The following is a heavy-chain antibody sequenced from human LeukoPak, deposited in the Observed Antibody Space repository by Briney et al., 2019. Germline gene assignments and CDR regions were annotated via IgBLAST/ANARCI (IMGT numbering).Heavy chain of an antibody. CDR2: INPNSGGS. CDR3: ARDRGAVGGRVYYYMDV. J-gene: IGHJ6*03. D-gene: IGHD6-19*01. V-gene: IGHV1-2*06. CDR1: GYTFTSYG. Sequence: ASVKVSCKASGYTFTSYGISWVRQAPGQGLEWMGRINPNSGGSNYAQKFQGRVTMTSDTSISTAYMELSRLRSDDTAVYYCARDRGAVGGRVYYYMDVWGKGTTVTVSS.